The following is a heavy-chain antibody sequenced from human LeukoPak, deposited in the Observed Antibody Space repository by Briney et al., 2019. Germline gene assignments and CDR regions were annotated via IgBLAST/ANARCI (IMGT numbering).Heavy chain of an antibody. CDR3: ARGAAMVRGVIDWFDP. D-gene: IGHD3-10*01. V-gene: IGHV4-34*01. CDR2: INHSGST. CDR1: GGSFSGYY. J-gene: IGHJ5*02. Sequence: SETLSLTCAVYGGSFSGYYWSWIRQPPGKGLEWNGEINHSGSTNYNPSLKSRVTISVDTSKNQFSLKLSSVTAADTAVYYCARGAAMVRGVIDWFDPWGQGTLVTVSS.